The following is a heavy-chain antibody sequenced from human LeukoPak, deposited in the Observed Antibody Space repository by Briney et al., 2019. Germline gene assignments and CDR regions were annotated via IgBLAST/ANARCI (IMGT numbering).Heavy chain of an antibody. Sequence: PSETLSLTCDVYGGSFSGYYWSWIRQPPGKGLEWIGEINHSGSTNYNPSLKSRVTISVDTSKNQFSLKLSSVTAADTAVYYCARADNYDFWSGYAANPDRPDAFDIWGQGTMVTVSS. CDR1: GGSFSGYY. CDR3: ARADNYDFWSGYAANPDRPDAFDI. CDR2: INHSGST. J-gene: IGHJ3*02. D-gene: IGHD3-3*01. V-gene: IGHV4-34*01.